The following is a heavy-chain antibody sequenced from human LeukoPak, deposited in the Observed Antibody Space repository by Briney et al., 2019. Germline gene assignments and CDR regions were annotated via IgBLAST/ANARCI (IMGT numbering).Heavy chain of an antibody. D-gene: IGHD3-22*01. CDR2: IYHSGST. V-gene: IGHV4-38-2*01. CDR3: ARTIRLKYYYDSTDDAFDI. CDR1: GYSISSGYY. Sequence: EAAETLSLTCAVSGYSISSGYYWGWIRQPPGKGLEWIGSIYHSGSTYYSPSLKSRVTISVDTSKNQFSLKLSPVTAADTGVYYCARTIRLKYYYDSTDDAFDIWGQGTMVTVSS. J-gene: IGHJ3*02.